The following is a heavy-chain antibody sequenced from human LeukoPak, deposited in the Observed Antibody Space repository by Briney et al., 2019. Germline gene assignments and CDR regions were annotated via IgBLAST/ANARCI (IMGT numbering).Heavy chain of an antibody. CDR1: GFTFSSYG. CDR3: ARYSYSHGYFDN. J-gene: IGHJ4*02. Sequence: GGSLRLSCAASGFTFSSYGMHWVRQAPGKGLEWVAVISYDGSNKYYADSVKGRFTISRDNSKNTLYLQMNSLRAEDTAVCYCARYSYSHGYFDNWGQGTLVTVSS. CDR2: ISYDGSNK. V-gene: IGHV3-30*03. D-gene: IGHD5-18*01.